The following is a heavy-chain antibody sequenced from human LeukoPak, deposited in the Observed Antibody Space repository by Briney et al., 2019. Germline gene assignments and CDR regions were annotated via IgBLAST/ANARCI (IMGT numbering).Heavy chain of an antibody. Sequence: SVKVSCKASGGTFSSYAISWVRQAPGQGLEWMGGIIPIFGTANYAQKFQGRVTITADESTSTAYMELSSLRSEDTAAYYCAVDLPRTAAGTDYWGQGTLVTVSS. J-gene: IGHJ4*02. CDR1: GGTFSSYA. V-gene: IGHV1-69*13. D-gene: IGHD6-13*01. CDR2: IIPIFGTA. CDR3: AVDLPRTAAGTDY.